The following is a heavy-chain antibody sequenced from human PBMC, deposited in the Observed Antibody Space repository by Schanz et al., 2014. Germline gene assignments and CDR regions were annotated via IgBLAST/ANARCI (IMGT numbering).Heavy chain of an antibody. CDR2: INPSGGST. CDR1: GYSFTTYG. D-gene: IGHD3-3*01. CDR3: ASGEARVTSSGVVIVPMNV. Sequence: QGQLVQSGAEVKKPGASVKVSCKASGYSFTTYGLNWVRQAPGQGLEWMGIINPSGGSTSYAQKFQGRVTMTRDTSTSTVYMELSSLRSEDTAVFFCASGEARVTSSGVVIVPMNVWGKGTTVIVSS. V-gene: IGHV1-46*01. J-gene: IGHJ6*03.